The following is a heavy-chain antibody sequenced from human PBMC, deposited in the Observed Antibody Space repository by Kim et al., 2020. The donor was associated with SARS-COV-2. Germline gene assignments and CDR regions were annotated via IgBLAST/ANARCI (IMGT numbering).Heavy chain of an antibody. D-gene: IGHD3-10*01. CDR1: GGSISSYY. J-gene: IGHJ6*02. Sequence: SETLSLTCTVSGGSISSYYWSWIRQPPGKGLEWIGYIYYSGSTNYNPSLKSRVTISVDTSKNQFSLKLSSVTAADTAVYYCARLPFYGSGSNYYYYGMHVWGQGTTVTVSS. CDR3: ARLPFYGSGSNYYYYGMHV. V-gene: IGHV4-59*08. CDR2: IYYSGST.